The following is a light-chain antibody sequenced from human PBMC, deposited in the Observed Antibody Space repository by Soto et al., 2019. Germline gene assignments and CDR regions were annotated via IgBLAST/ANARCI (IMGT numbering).Light chain of an antibody. CDR1: QSISSY. CDR3: QQYKSYWT. J-gene: IGKJ1*01. CDR2: AAS. Sequence: DIQMTQSPSSLSASVGDRVTITCRASQSISSYLNWYQQKPGKAPKLLIYAASSLQSGVPSRFSGSGSGTDLTLTINSLQPDDFATYYCQQYKSYWTFGQGTKVDIK. V-gene: IGKV1-39*01.